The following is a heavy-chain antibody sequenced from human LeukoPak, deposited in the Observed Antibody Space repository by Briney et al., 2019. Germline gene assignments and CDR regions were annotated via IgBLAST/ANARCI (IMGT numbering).Heavy chain of an antibody. V-gene: IGHV4-59*08. CDR2: IYYSGST. D-gene: IGHD3-9*01. Sequence: SETLSLTCTVSGGSISSYYWSWIRQPPGKGLEWIGYIYYSGSTNYNPSLKSRVTISLDASKNQFSLKLSSATAADTAVYYCATGRSIRYFDYWGQGTLLTVSS. J-gene: IGHJ4*02. CDR1: GGSISSYY. CDR3: ATGRSIRYFDY.